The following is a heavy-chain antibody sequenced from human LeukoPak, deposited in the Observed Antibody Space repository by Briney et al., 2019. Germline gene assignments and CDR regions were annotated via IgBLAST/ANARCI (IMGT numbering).Heavy chain of an antibody. CDR1: GFPFSNNV. CDR2: ISGGGGDT. Sequence: GGSLRLSCAASGFPFSNNVMTWVRQAPGRGLDWLSAISGGGGDTYYADSVKGRFTISRDNSKNILYLQMSSLTDEDTAVYYCAKTFPYGTTWFCFCDYWGQGALVTVSS. J-gene: IGHJ4*02. V-gene: IGHV3-23*01. CDR3: AKTFPYGTTWFCFCDY. D-gene: IGHD3-10*01.